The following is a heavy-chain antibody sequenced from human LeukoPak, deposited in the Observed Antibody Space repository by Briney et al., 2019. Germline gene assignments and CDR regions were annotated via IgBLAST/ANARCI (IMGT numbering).Heavy chain of an antibody. CDR2: ISAYNGNT. CDR1: GYTLTELS. CDR3: ASWAGYDSSGYYYVRAFDI. J-gene: IGHJ3*02. V-gene: IGHV1-18*01. D-gene: IGHD3-22*01. Sequence: ASVKVSCKVSGYTLTELSMHWVRQAPGQGLEWMGWISAYNGNTNYAQKRQGRVTMTTDTSTSTAYMELSSLRSEDTAVYYCASWAGYDSSGYYYVRAFDIWGQGTMVTVSS.